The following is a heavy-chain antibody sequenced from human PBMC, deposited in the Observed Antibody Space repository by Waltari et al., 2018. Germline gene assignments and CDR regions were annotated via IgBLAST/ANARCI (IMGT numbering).Heavy chain of an antibody. J-gene: IGHJ4*02. CDR2: ISGSGGST. D-gene: IGHD5-12*01. CDR1: GGSISSSSYY. CDR3: AKEREMATIYLLDY. Sequence: LQLQESGPGLVKPSETLSLTCTVSGGSISSSSYYWGWIRQPPGKGLEWVSAISGSGGSTYYADSVKGRFTISGDNSRNTLYLQMNSLRAEDTAVYYCAKEREMATIYLLDYWGQGTLVTVSS. V-gene: IGHV3-23*01.